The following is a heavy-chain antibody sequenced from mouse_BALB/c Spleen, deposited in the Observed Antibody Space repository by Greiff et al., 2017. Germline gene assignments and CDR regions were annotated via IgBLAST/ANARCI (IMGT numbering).Heavy chain of an antibody. V-gene: IGHV5-4*02. Sequence: EVQVVESGGGLVKPGGSLKLSCAASGFTFSDYYMYWVRQTPEKRLEWVATISDGGSYTYYPDSVKGRFTISRDNAKNNLYLQMSSLKSEDTAMYYCARDHGLDYWGQGTSVTVSS. CDR2: ISDGGSYT. D-gene: IGHD2-2*01. CDR1: GFTFSDYY. CDR3: ARDHGLDY. J-gene: IGHJ4*01.